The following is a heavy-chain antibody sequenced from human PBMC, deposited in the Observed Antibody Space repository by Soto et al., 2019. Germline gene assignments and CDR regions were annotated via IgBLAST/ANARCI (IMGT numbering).Heavy chain of an antibody. Sequence: SETLSLTCTVSGVSISSGDYYWSWVRQPPGKGLEWIRYIYYSGSTNYNPSLKSRVTISVDTSKNQFSLKLSSVTAADTAVYYCARVYGDYLDYWGQGTLVTVSS. CDR2: IYYSGST. V-gene: IGHV4-61*08. D-gene: IGHD4-17*01. CDR1: GVSISSGDYY. J-gene: IGHJ4*02. CDR3: ARVYGDYLDY.